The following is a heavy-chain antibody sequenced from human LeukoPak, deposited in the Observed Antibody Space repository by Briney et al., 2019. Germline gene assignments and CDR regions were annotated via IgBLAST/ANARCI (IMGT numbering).Heavy chain of an antibody. CDR1: GFTFSDYW. V-gene: IGHV3-7*01. CDR3: ARDPGFSSFDY. CDR2: IKRDCSVK. J-gene: IGHJ4*02. D-gene: IGHD3-3*02. Sequence: GGSLRLSCAVSGFTFSDYWVTWVRQTPGKGLEFVADIKRDCSVKNYVDSVKGRFTISRDNAKNSLYLQMTSLRVDDTAIYYCARDPGFSSFDYWGQGTLVTVSS.